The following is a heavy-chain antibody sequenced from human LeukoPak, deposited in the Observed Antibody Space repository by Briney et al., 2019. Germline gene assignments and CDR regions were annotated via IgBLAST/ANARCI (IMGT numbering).Heavy chain of an antibody. D-gene: IGHD1-26*01. Sequence: QSGGSLRLSCAASGFTFSSYGMHWVRQAPGKGLEWVAVIWYDGSNKYYADSVKGRFTISRDNSKNTLYLQMNSLRAEDTAVYYCARDGGGANTLDYWGQGTLVTVSS. CDR2: IWYDGSNK. J-gene: IGHJ4*02. V-gene: IGHV3-33*08. CDR1: GFTFSSYG. CDR3: ARDGGGANTLDY.